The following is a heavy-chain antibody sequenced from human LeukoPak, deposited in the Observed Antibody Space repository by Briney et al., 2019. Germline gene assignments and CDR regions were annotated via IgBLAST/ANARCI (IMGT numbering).Heavy chain of an antibody. CDR2: VNSDGTGT. Sequence: GGSLRLSCAASGFTFSSYWMHWVRQAPGKGLVWVSRVNSDGTGTTYADSVGGRFTISRDNAKNTLYLQMNSLRAEDTAIYYCIRTLIVATSPYMDVWGKATTVTVSS. V-gene: IGHV3-74*01. CDR3: IRTLIVATSPYMDV. CDR1: GFTFSSYW. J-gene: IGHJ6*03. D-gene: IGHD5-12*01.